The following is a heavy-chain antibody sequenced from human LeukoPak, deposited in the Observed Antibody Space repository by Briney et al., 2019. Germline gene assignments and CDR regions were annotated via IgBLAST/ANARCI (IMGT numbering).Heavy chain of an antibody. D-gene: IGHD1-1*01. J-gene: IGHJ5*02. CDR2: IWNDGSNK. CDR3: ARDGTLTAGPFDP. Sequence: PGGSLRLSCAAPGITFSSFGMHWLRQAPGKGLEWVAFIWNDGSNKYYADSVKGRFTISRDNSKNTLYLQMNSLRVEDTAVYYCARDGTLTAGPFDPWGRGTLVTVSS. CDR1: GITFSSFG. V-gene: IGHV3-33*01.